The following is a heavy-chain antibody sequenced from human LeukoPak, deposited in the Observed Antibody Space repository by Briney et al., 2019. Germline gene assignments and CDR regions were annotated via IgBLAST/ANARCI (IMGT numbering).Heavy chain of an antibody. J-gene: IGHJ4*02. D-gene: IGHD2-15*01. Sequence: VASVKVSCKASGGTFSSYAISWVRQAPGQGLEWMGRIIPILGIANYAQKFQGRVTITADKSTSTAYMELSSLRSEDTAVYYCARGSGVRCSGGSCEDFDYWGQGTLVTVSS. CDR2: IIPILGIA. V-gene: IGHV1-69*04. CDR3: ARGSGVRCSGGSCEDFDY. CDR1: GGTFSSYA.